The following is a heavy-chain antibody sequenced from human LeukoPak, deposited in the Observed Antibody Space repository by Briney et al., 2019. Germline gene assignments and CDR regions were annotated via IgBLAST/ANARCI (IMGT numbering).Heavy chain of an antibody. Sequence: GASVKVSCKASGGTFSSYAISWVRQAPGQGLEWMGWMNPNSGNTGYAQKFQGRVTITRNTSISTAYMELSSLRSEDTAVYYCARTPFAVYRFSDEVPYYYYMDVWGKGTTVTVSS. V-gene: IGHV1-8*03. CDR2: MNPNSGNT. J-gene: IGHJ6*03. D-gene: IGHD2-2*01. CDR3: ARTPFAVYRFSDEVPYYYYMDV. CDR1: GGTFSSYA.